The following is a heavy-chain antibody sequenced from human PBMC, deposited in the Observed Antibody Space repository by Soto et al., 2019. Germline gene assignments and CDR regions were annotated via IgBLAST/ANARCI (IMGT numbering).Heavy chain of an antibody. CDR1: GFTFTSSA. Sequence: SVKVSCKASGFTFTSSAVQWVRQARGQRLEWIGWIVVGSGDTNYAQKFQERVTITRDMSTSTAYMELSSLRSEDTAVYYCAADPSEGSGSYDYWGQGTLVTVSS. D-gene: IGHD3-10*01. CDR2: IVVGSGDT. CDR3: AADPSEGSGSYDY. J-gene: IGHJ4*02. V-gene: IGHV1-58*01.